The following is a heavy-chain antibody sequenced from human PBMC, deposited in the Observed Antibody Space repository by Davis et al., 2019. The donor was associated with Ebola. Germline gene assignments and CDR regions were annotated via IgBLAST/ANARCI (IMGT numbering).Heavy chain of an antibody. CDR1: GFTFSSYS. Sequence: GESLKISCAASGFTFSSYSMNWVRQAPGKGLEWVSYISSSSSTIYYADSVKGRFTISRDNAKNSLYLQMNSLRAEDTAVYYCARRYCSGGSCYSGYWGQGTLVTVSS. V-gene: IGHV3-48*04. CDR2: ISSSSSTI. J-gene: IGHJ4*02. CDR3: ARRYCSGGSCYSGY. D-gene: IGHD2-15*01.